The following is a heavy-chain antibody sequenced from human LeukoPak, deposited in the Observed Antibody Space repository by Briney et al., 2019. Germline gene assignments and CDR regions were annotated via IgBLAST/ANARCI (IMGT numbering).Heavy chain of an antibody. CDR1: GFTFSDYY. D-gene: IGHD6-13*01. V-gene: IGHV4-34*01. CDR3: ARLRARPRITTAGGFDY. J-gene: IGHJ4*02. Sequence: LRLSCAASGFTFSDYYMSWIRQPPGKGLEWIGEINHSGSTNYNPSLKSRVTISVDTSKNQFSLKLSSVTAADTAVYYCARLRARPRITTAGGFDYWGQGTLVTVSS. CDR2: INHSGST.